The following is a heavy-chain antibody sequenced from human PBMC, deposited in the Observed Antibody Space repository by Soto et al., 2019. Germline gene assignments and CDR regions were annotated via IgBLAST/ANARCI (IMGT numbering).Heavy chain of an antibody. J-gene: IGHJ6*02. CDR3: ARACNGNYFYGMDV. D-gene: IGHD2-8*01. CDR1: GGTFSRYG. V-gene: IGHV1-69*12. Sequence: QVQLVQSGAEVKKPGSPVKVSCKASGGTFSRYGISWVRQAPGQGLEWMGGIIPIFGTANYAQKFQCRVTITADESTCRAGMGVGSRYSEDEAVYNCARACNGNYFYGMDVWGQGPRVTVPS. CDR2: IIPIFGTA.